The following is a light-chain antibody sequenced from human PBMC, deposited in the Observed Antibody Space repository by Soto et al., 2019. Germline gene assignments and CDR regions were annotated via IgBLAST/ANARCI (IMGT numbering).Light chain of an antibody. Sequence: EIVLTQSPGTLSVSPGERVTLSCRASQSVSSNYLAWYQQRPGQAPRILIFGASYRATGIPDRFSGSGSGTDFTLTISRLEPEDFAVYYCQQYSSSPPEFTFGPGTKVDSK. J-gene: IGKJ3*01. V-gene: IGKV3-20*01. CDR2: GAS. CDR3: QQYSSSPPEFT. CDR1: QSVSSNY.